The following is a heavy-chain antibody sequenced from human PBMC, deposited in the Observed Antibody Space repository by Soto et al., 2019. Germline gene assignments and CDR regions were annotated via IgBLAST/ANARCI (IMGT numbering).Heavy chain of an antibody. Sequence: GASVKVSCKASGYTFTSYAMHWVRQAPGQRLEWMGWINAGNGNTKYSQKFQGRVTITRDTSASTAYMELSSLRSEDTAVYYCARPKYYYDSSGISEGFDYWGQGTLVTVSS. CDR3: ARPKYYYDSSGISEGFDY. CDR2: INAGNGNT. CDR1: GYTFTSYA. V-gene: IGHV1-3*01. J-gene: IGHJ4*02. D-gene: IGHD3-22*01.